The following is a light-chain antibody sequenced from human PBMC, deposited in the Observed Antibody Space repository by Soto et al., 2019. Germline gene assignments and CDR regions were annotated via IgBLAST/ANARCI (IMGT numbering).Light chain of an antibody. Sequence: IVLTQSPATLSLSPGERATLSCRASQSDGNYIAWYQQKPGQPPRLLIYDVSSRATGVPARFSGSGSGTDVTRTISSLEPEDFGVYHCQQRSSWPRMYTFGQGTKLDI. CDR3: QQRSSWPRMYT. CDR1: QSDGNY. J-gene: IGKJ2*01. CDR2: DVS. V-gene: IGKV3-11*01.